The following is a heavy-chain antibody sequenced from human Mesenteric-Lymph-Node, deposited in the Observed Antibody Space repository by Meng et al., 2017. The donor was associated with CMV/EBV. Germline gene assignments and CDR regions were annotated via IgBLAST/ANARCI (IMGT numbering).Heavy chain of an antibody. J-gene: IGHJ4*02. CDR2: INHSGST. D-gene: IGHD3-9*01. Sequence: QVQLHQWGAGLVNPSGTRSVTFAVYCGSFCCYYWNWFRQSPEKGLEWIGEINHSGSTTYNPSFTSRIIISVDTSTNQISLNMSSVTAADTAVYYCARGSSYDILTGYFDYWGQGALVTVSS. CDR1: CGSFCCYY. V-gene: IGHV4-34*01. CDR3: ARGSSYDILTGYFDY.